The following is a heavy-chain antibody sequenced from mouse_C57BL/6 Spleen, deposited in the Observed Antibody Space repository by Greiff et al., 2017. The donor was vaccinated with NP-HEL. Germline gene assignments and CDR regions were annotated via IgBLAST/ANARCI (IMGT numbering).Heavy chain of an antibody. CDR3: SRSHSNDVSPFAD. CDR1: GYTFTSYW. Sequence: VQLQQPGAELVKPGASVKLSCKASGYTFTSYWMQWVKQRPGQGLEWIGEIDPSDSYTNYNQKFKGKATLTVDTSSSTAYMQFSSLTSEDSAVYDCSRSHSNDVSPFADWGQGTPVTVSA. V-gene: IGHV1-50*01. J-gene: IGHJ3*01. CDR2: IDPSDSYT. D-gene: IGHD2-12*01.